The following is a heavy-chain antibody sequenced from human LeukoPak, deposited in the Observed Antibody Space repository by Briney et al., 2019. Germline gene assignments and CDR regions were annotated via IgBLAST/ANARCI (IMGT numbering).Heavy chain of an antibody. CDR1: GFTFTSYG. J-gene: IGHJ3*02. D-gene: IGHD5-18*01. V-gene: IGHV3-30*18. CDR2: ISYDGTKK. CDR3: AKDLRSRGYSYGPHDAFDI. Sequence: GRSLRLSCAASGFTFTSYGMHWVRQAPGKGLEWVAVISYDGTKKYYADSVKGRFTISRDNSKNTLYLQMNSLRAEDTAVYYCAKDLRSRGYSYGPHDAFDIWGQGTMVTVPS.